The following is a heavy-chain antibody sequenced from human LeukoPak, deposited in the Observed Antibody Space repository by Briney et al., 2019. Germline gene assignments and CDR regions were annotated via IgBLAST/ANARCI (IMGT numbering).Heavy chain of an antibody. Sequence: PGGSLRLSCAASRFTFRSYAIHWVRQAPGKGLEWVAIISYDGSNKYYADSVKGRFTISRDNSKNTLYLQMNTLRPEDTAVYYCARRDDYGDYVAFDIWGQGTMVTVSS. D-gene: IGHD4-17*01. V-gene: IGHV3-30*04. CDR3: ARRDDYGDYVAFDI. CDR1: RFTFRSYA. J-gene: IGHJ3*02. CDR2: ISYDGSNK.